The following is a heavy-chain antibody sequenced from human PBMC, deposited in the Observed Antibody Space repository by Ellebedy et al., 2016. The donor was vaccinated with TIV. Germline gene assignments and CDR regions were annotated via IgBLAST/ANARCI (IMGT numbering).Heavy chain of an antibody. CDR2: IYPGDSNT. CDR1: GYTFTSYW. Sequence: KVSCKASGYTFTSYWIGWVRQMPGKGMEWMGIIYPGDSNTRYSPSFQGQVNISAYKSISTAYLQWISLTAWDPAMYYCARHPKKGYYNAIDIWGQGTTVTVSS. V-gene: IGHV5-51*01. J-gene: IGHJ6*02. CDR3: ARHPKKGYYNAIDI.